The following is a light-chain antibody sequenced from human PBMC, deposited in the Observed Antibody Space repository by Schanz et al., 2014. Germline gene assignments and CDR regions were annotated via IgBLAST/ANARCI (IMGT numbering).Light chain of an antibody. CDR3: QQYGSSPYT. J-gene: IGKJ2*01. Sequence: EIVLTQSPGTLSLSPGERATLSCRASQSVSTNKLAWYQQIPGQAPRLLIYGASSRATGTPDRFSGSGSGTDFTLTVSSLEPEDFAVYYCQQYGSSPYTFGQGTKLEIK. CDR2: GAS. CDR1: QSVSTNK. V-gene: IGKV3-20*01.